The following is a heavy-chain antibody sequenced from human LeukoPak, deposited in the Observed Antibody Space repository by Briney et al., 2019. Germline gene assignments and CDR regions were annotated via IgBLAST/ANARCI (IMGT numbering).Heavy chain of an antibody. J-gene: IGHJ4*02. CDR1: GGSFSGYY. Sequence: PSETLSLTCAVYGGSFSGYYWSWIRQPPGKGLEWIGEINHSGSTNYNPSLKSRVTISVDTSKNHFSLKLSSVTAADTAVYYCARGAIVGATTAWFDYWGQGTLVTVSS. CDR3: ARGAIVGATTAWFDY. D-gene: IGHD1-26*01. V-gene: IGHV4-34*01. CDR2: INHSGST.